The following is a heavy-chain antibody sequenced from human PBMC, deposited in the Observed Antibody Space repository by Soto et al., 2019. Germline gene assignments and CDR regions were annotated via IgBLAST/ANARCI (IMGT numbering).Heavy chain of an antibody. V-gene: IGHV3-43*01. J-gene: IGHJ4*02. CDR1: GFTFDDYT. CDR2: ISWDGGST. CDR3: AKDSYDRVGATGLDY. D-gene: IGHD1-26*01. Sequence: GGSLRLSCAASGFTFDDYTMHWVRQAPGKGLEWVSLISWDGGSTYYADSVKGRFTISRDNSKNSLYLQMNSLRTEDTALYYCAKDSYDRVGATGLDYWGQGTLVTVSS.